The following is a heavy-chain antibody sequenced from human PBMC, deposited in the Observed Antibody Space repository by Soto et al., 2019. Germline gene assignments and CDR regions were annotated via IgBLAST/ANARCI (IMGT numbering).Heavy chain of an antibody. J-gene: IGHJ4*02. CDR3: APLNTYYYGSGNNY. D-gene: IGHD3-10*01. CDR2: IYWDDDK. CDR1: GFSLSTSGVG. Sequence: QITLKESGPTLVKPTQTLTLTCTFSGFSLSTSGVGVGWIRQPPGKALEWLALIYWDDDKRYGPSLKSRLTITSDPSKNQVVLTLTTMDPVDTAPYHSAPLNTYYYGSGNNYWGQGTLVTVSS. V-gene: IGHV2-5*06.